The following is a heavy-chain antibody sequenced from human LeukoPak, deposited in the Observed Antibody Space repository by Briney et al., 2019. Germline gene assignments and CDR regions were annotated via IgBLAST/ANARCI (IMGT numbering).Heavy chain of an antibody. CDR2: ISSSSSYI. Sequence: PGGSLRLSCAASGFTFSSYSMNWVHQAPGKGLEWVSSISSSSSYIYYADSVKGRFTISRDNAKNSLYLQMNSLRAEDTAVYYCARRWGMYGDQFDYWGQGTLVTVSS. V-gene: IGHV3-21*01. J-gene: IGHJ4*02. CDR3: ARRWGMYGDQFDY. D-gene: IGHD2-21*02. CDR1: GFTFSSYS.